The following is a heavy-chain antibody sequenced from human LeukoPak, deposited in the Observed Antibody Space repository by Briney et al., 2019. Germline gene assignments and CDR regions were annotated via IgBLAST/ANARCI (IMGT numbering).Heavy chain of an antibody. D-gene: IGHD4-17*01. CDR1: GFTFSSSA. Sequence: PGGSLRLSCAASGFTFSSSAMSWVRQAPGKGLEWVSSISGSGSGGSTYYADSVKGRFTISRDNSKNTLYLQMNSLRADDTAVYYCARRAGEYSHPYDYWGQGTLVTVSS. J-gene: IGHJ4*02. CDR3: ARRAGEYSHPYDY. CDR2: ISGSGSGGST. V-gene: IGHV3-23*01.